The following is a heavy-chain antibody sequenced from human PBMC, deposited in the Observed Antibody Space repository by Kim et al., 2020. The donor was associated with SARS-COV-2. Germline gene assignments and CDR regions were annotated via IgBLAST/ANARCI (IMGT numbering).Heavy chain of an antibody. J-gene: IGHJ6*02. D-gene: IGHD3-10*01. CDR3: ARSRTYYYGSGGTEHV. CDR2: INHSGST. V-gene: IGHV4-34*01. Sequence: SETLSLTCAVYGGSFSGYYWSWIRQPPGKGLEWIGEINHSGSTNYNPSLKSRVTISVDTSKNQFSLKLSSVTAADTAVYYCARSRTYYYGSGGTEHVWGQGTTVTVSS. CDR1: GGSFSGYY.